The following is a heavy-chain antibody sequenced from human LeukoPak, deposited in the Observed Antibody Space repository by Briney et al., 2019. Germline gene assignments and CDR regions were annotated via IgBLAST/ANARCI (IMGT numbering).Heavy chain of an antibody. CDR1: GYTFTTYT. D-gene: IGHD2-2*01. J-gene: IGHJ5*02. Sequence: GASVKVSCKASGYTFTTYTISWVRQAPGQGLEWMGIINPSGGSTSYAQKFQGRVTMTRDTSTSTVYMELSSLRSEDTAVYYCARDAVPAANWFDPWGQGTLVTVSS. CDR2: INPSGGST. V-gene: IGHV1-46*01. CDR3: ARDAVPAANWFDP.